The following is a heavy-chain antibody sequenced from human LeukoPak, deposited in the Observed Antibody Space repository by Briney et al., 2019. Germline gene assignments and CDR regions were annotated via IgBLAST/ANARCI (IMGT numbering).Heavy chain of an antibody. V-gene: IGHV3-21*01. CDR1: GFTFSSYS. CDR2: ISSSSSYI. CDR3: ARDRYCSSTSCYFDY. Sequence: GGSLRLSCAASGFTFSSYSMNWVRQAPGKGLEWVSSISSSSSYIYYADSVKGRFTISRDNAKNSLYLQMNSLGAEDTAVYYCARDRYCSSTSCYFDYWGQGTLVTVSS. J-gene: IGHJ4*02. D-gene: IGHD2-2*01.